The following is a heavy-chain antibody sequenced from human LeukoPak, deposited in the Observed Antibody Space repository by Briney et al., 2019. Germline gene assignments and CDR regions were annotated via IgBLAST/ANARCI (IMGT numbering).Heavy chain of an antibody. CDR2: MRRKAYGCTT. D-gene: IGHD6-25*01. CDR1: VCTFSDCA. Sequence: GGCQRVSSTASVCTFSDCAMSWVRQPPRQRLEWVGFMRRKAYGCTTEYAASVIGKFTIPSDDSKSSAYLQMNSLKTDDTAVYYCTIQAAPNWCDPRGQRTLVTVCS. CDR3: TIQAAPNWCDP. V-gene: IGHV3-49*04. J-gene: IGHJ5*02.